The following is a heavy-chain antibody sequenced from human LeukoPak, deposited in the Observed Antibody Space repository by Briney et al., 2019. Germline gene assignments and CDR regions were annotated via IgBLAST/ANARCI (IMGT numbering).Heavy chain of an antibody. CDR2: IYYSGST. CDR1: GGSISSSSYY. D-gene: IGHD5-18*01. Sequence: SETLSLTCTVSGGSISSSSYYWGWIRQPPGKGLEGIGSIYYSGSTYYNPSLKSRVTISVDTSKNQFSLKLSSVTAADTAVYYCARVLRPTAMVDYWGQGTLVTVSS. V-gene: IGHV4-39*07. CDR3: ARVLRPTAMVDY. J-gene: IGHJ4*02.